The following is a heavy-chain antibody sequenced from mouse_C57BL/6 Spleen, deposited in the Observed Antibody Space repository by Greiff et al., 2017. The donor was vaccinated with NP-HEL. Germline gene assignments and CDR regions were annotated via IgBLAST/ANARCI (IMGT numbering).Heavy chain of an antibody. D-gene: IGHD1-1*01. CDR1: GYTFTDYN. CDR2: INPNNGGT. V-gene: IGHV1-22*01. Sequence: EVQLQQSGPELVKPGASVKMSCKASGYTFTDYNMHWVKQSHGKRLEWIGYINPNNGGTSYNQKFKGKATLTVNKSSSTAYMELRSLTSEDSAVYYCARSGINDYGSSYDAMDYWGQGTSVTVSS. CDR3: ARSGINDYGSSYDAMDY. J-gene: IGHJ4*01.